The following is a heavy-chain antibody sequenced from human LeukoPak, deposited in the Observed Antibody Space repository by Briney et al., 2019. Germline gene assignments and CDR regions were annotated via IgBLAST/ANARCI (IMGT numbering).Heavy chain of an antibody. CDR3: AITSGTSFDY. CDR2: ISWNSGSI. CDR1: GFTFDDYA. Sequence: GGSLRLSCAASGFTFDDYAMHWVRQAPGKGLEWVSGISWNSGSIGHADSVKGRFTISRDNAKNSLYLQMNSLRAEDTALYYCAITSGTSFDYWGQGTLVTVSS. D-gene: IGHD2-2*01. J-gene: IGHJ4*02. V-gene: IGHV3-9*01.